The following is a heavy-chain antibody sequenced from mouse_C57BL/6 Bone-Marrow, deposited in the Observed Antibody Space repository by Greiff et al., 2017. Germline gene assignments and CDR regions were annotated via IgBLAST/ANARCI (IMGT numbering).Heavy chain of an antibody. Sequence: EVQRVESGPGLVKPSQSLSLTCSVTGYSITSGYYWNWIRQFPGNKLEWMGYISYDGSNNYNPSLKNRISITRDTSKNQFFLKLNSVTTEDTATYDWARDPLYYYGSSFYAMDYWGQGTSVTVSS. D-gene: IGHD1-1*01. J-gene: IGHJ4*01. CDR3: ARDPLYYYGSSFYAMDY. CDR2: ISYDGSN. CDR1: GYSITSGYY. V-gene: IGHV3-6*01.